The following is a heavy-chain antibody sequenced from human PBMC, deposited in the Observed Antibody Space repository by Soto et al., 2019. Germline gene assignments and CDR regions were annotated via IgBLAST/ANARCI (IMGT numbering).Heavy chain of an antibody. V-gene: IGHV1-3*01. CDR2: INADNGNT. J-gene: IGHJ3*02. Sequence: ASVKVSCKASGYTFTSYAMHWVRQAPGQRLEWMGWINADNGNTNYAQKLQGRVTMTTDTSTSTAYMELRSLRSDDTAVYYCARDRYYYDSSGYHDAFDIWGQGTMVTVSS. D-gene: IGHD3-22*01. CDR3: ARDRYYYDSSGYHDAFDI. CDR1: GYTFTSYA.